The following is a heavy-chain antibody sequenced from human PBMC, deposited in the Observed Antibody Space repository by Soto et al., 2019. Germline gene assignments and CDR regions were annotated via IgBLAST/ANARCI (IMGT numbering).Heavy chain of an antibody. CDR3: ARDGLPPYCSGGSCYLYYFDY. D-gene: IGHD2-15*01. V-gene: IGHV3-30-3*01. Sequence: GGSLRLSCAASGFTFSSYAMHWVRQAPGKGLEWVAVISYDGSNKYYADSVKGRFTISRDNSKNTLYLQMNSLRAEDTAVYYCARDGLPPYCSGGSCYLYYFDYWGQGTLVTVS. CDR2: ISYDGSNK. J-gene: IGHJ4*02. CDR1: GFTFSSYA.